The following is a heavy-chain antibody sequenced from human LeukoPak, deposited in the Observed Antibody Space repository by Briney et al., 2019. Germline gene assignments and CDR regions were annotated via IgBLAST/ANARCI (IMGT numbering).Heavy chain of an antibody. CDR1: GFTFNSYG. V-gene: IGHV3-33*01. CDR3: ARDFNGGDAFDI. J-gene: IGHJ3*02. Sequence: GGSLRLSCAVSGFTFNSYGMHWVRQAPGKGLEWVAVIWYDGSNKYYADSVKGRFTISRDNSKNTLYLQMNSLGAEDTAVYYCARDFNGGDAFDIWGQGTMVTVSS. D-gene: IGHD3-16*01. CDR2: IWYDGSNK.